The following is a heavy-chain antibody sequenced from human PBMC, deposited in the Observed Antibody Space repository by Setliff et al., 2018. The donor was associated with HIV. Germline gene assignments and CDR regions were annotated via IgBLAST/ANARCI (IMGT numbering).Heavy chain of an antibody. J-gene: IGHJ5*01. D-gene: IGHD1-26*01. CDR1: GGSFNTKRTK. V-gene: IGHV4-39*07. CDR2: ISYFGSV. Sequence: SETLSLTCKVSGGSFNTKRTKWGWIRQSPGKGLEWIGSISYFGSVTYNPSLKSRPLISIDMSKTHFSLNLRSVTAADTAVYYCVRELLGSGGTVPEVNFFVSWGQGTLVTVSS. CDR3: VRELLGSGGTVPEVNFFVS.